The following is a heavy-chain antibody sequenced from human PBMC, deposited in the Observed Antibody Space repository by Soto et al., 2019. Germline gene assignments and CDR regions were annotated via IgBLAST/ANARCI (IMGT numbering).Heavy chain of an antibody. V-gene: IGHV4-61*01. Sequence: QVQLQESGPGLVKPSETLSLTCTVSGGSVSSGSYYWSWIRQPPGKGLEWIGYIYYSGSTNYNPSLKSRVTISVDTSKNQFSLKLSSVTAADTAVYYCARVSGGGYNWFDPWGQGTLVIVSS. J-gene: IGHJ5*02. CDR2: IYYSGST. CDR1: GGSVSSGSYY. CDR3: ARVSGGGYNWFDP. D-gene: IGHD3-10*01.